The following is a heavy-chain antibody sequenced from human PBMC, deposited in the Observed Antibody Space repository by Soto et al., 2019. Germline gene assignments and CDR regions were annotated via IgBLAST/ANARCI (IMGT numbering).Heavy chain of an antibody. CDR1: GGSISSGY. J-gene: IGHJ4*02. Sequence: SETLSLTCTVSGGSISSGYWNWIRQPPGKGLEWIGYIHSGSTTYSASLRSRVTISVDTSKNQFSLKLSSVTAADTAVYFCARHDGSRSTDYWGQGTLVTVS. CDR3: ARHDGSRSTDY. D-gene: IGHD3-10*01. V-gene: IGHV4-59*08. CDR2: IHSGST.